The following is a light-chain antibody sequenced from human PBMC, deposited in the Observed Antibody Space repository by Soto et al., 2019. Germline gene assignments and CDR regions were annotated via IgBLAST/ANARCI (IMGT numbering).Light chain of an antibody. V-gene: IGLV2-14*01. J-gene: IGLJ3*02. CDR3: SSYTSSSTRV. CDR1: SSDVGGYTY. CDR2: EVS. Sequence: SALTQPASVSGSPGQSITISCTGTSSDVGGYTYVSWYQQHPGKAPKLMIYEVSNRPSGVSNRFSGSKSGNTASLTISGLQAEDEADYYCSSYTSSSTRVFGGGTKLTVL.